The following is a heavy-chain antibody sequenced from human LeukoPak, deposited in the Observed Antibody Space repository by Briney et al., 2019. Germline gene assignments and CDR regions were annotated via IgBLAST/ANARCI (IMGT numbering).Heavy chain of an antibody. V-gene: IGHV3-43*01. J-gene: IGHJ4*02. CDR3: AKAGGGYGSSHLDY. Sequence: GVSLRLSCAASGFTFDDYTMHWVRQAPGKGLEGVSLISWDGGSTYYADSVKGRFTISRDNSKNSLYLQMNSLRTEDTSLYYCAKAGGGYGSSHLDYWGQGTLVTVSS. CDR2: ISWDGGST. CDR1: GFTFDDYT. D-gene: IGHD6-6*01.